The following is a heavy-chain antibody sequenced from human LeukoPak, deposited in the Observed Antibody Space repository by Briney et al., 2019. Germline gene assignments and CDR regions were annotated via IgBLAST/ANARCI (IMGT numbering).Heavy chain of an antibody. V-gene: IGHV1-2*02. J-gene: IGHJ4*02. Sequence: ASVKVSCKPSGYTFTGYYLHWVRQAPGQGLEWMGWINPNTGATIYAEKFQGRVTMTGDTSIDTAYMEMRSLRSDDTAVYYCARDRVGSGWPRPWYFEFWGQGTLITVSS. D-gene: IGHD6-19*01. CDR3: ARDRVGSGWPRPWYFEF. CDR2: INPNTGAT. CDR1: GYTFTGYY.